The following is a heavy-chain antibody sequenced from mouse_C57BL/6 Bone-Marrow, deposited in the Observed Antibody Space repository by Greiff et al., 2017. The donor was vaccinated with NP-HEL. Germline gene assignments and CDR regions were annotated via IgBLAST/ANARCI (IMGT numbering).Heavy chain of an antibody. V-gene: IGHV1-64*01. J-gene: IGHJ4*01. CDR1: GYTFTSYW. Sequence: QVQLQQPGAELVKPGASVKLSCKASGYTFTSYWMHWVKQRPGQGLEWIGMIHPNSGSTNYNEKFKSKATLTVDKSSSTAYMQLSSLTSEDSAVYYFARLGYYYAMDYWGQGTSVTVSS. CDR2: IHPNSGST. D-gene: IGHD4-1*01. CDR3: ARLGYYYAMDY.